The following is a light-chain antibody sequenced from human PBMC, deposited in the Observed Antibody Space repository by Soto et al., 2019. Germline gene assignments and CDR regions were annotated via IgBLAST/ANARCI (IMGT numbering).Light chain of an antibody. CDR3: QSYDISSVV. Sequence: NFMLTQPHSVSESPVKTVTISCTRSSGSIASNYVQWYQQRPGSAPTTVIYEDNQRPSGVPDRFSGSIDSSSNSASLTISGLKTEDEADYYCQSYDISSVVFGGWTQLTVL. J-gene: IGLJ2*01. V-gene: IGLV6-57*04. CDR1: SGSIASNY. CDR2: EDN.